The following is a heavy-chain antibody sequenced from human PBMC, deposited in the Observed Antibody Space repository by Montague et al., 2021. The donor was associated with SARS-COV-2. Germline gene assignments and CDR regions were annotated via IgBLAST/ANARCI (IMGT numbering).Heavy chain of an antibody. CDR2: IKQDGSEK. CDR3: ARDGLHTTVMLVELWYAFDI. D-gene: IGHD1-1*01. J-gene: IGHJ3*02. CDR1: GFTFSSYW. V-gene: IGHV3-7*01. Sequence: SLRLSCAASGFTFSSYWMSWVRQAPGKGLEWVANIKQDGSEKYYVDSVKGRFTISRDNAKNSLYLQMNSLRAEDTAVYYCARDGLHTTVMLVELWYAFDIWGQGTMVTVSS.